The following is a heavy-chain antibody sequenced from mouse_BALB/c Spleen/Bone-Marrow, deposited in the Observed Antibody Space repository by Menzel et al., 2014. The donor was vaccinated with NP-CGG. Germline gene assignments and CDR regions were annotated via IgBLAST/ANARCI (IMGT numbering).Heavy chain of an antibody. CDR3: ARRYYGSSFSYFDY. CDR1: GFTFSSFE. Sequence: EVQVVESGGGLVQPGGSRKLSCAASGFTFSSFEMHWVRQAPEKGLEWVAYISSGSSTIYYADTVKGRFTISRDNPKNTLFLQMTSLRSEDTAMYYCARRYYGSSFSYFDYWGQGTTLTVSS. D-gene: IGHD1-1*01. J-gene: IGHJ2*01. V-gene: IGHV5-17*02. CDR2: ISSGSSTI.